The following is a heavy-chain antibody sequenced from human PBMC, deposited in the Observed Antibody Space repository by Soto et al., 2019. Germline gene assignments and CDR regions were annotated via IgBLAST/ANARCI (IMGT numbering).Heavy chain of an antibody. J-gene: IGHJ6*02. CDR2: IIPILDVA. CDR1: GVDFNSYT. V-gene: IGHV1-69*02. Sequence: QLVQSGAEVKKPGSSVKVSCKASGVDFNSYTISWVRQAPGQGPEWMETIIPILDVAKNAQKFQGRITITADKSTSTVYMELRRLRSEDTAVYYCAQMWFGELWHGKDVWGQGTTVTVSS. CDR3: AQMWFGELWHGKDV. D-gene: IGHD3-10*01.